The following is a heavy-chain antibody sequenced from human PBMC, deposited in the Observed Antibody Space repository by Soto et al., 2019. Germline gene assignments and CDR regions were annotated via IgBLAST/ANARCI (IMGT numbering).Heavy chain of an antibody. CDR3: AKSSVWYPYFDS. D-gene: IGHD6-13*01. CDR1: GFTFRSYA. V-gene: IGHV3-23*01. CDR2: ITYTGVST. J-gene: IGHJ4*02. Sequence: GGSLRLSCAASGFTFRSYAMSWVRQAPGKGLEWVSSITYTGVSTYYADSVKGRFTISRDNSRDTLFLQMNSLRAEDTAIYYCAKSSVWYPYFDSWGQGTLVTVSS.